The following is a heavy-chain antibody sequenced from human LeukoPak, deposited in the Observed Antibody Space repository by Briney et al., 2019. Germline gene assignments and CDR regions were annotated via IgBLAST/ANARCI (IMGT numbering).Heavy chain of an antibody. J-gene: IGHJ5*02. D-gene: IGHD3-10*01. V-gene: IGHV1-24*01. CDR2: FDPEDGET. Sequence: SVKVSCKVSGYTLTELSMHWVRQSPGNRREGMGGFDPEDGETIYAQKFQGRVTMTEDTSTDTAYMELSSLRSEDTAVYYCATAHRITMVRANWFDPWGQGTLVTVSS. CDR3: ATAHRITMVRANWFDP. CDR1: GYTLTELS.